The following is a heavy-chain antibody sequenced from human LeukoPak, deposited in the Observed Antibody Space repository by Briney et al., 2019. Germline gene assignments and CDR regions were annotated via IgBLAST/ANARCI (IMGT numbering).Heavy chain of an antibody. D-gene: IGHD6-19*01. CDR3: AKTYSSAPRRSDFDY. CDR1: GFTFSTYG. J-gene: IGHJ4*02. V-gene: IGHV3-30*18. CDR2: ISSDGSNK. Sequence: GGSLRLSCAASGFTFSTYGMHWVRQAPGKGLEWVAVISSDGSNKYYADSVKGRFTISRDNSKNTLYLQMNSLRPEGTAVYYCAKTYSSAPRRSDFDYWGQGTLVTVSS.